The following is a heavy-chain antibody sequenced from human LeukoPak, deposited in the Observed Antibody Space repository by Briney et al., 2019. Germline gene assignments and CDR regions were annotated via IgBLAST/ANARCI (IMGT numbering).Heavy chain of an antibody. CDR3: ARARGTGPGAHFDY. J-gene: IGHJ4*02. CDR2: IGNSGDFI. CDR1: GFMFSDEY. Sequence: GGSLRLSCAASGFMFSDEYMSWIRQAPGKGLEWVSYIGNSGDFIAYTDSVKGRFTLSRDNANNSLFLQMNSLRAEDTAVYYCARARGTGPGAHFDYWGQGTLVIVSS. V-gene: IGHV3-11*01. D-gene: IGHD3-10*01.